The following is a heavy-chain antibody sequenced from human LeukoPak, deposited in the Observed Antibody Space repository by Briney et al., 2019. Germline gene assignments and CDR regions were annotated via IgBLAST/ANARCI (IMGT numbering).Heavy chain of an antibody. CDR2: VCGSGGST. D-gene: IGHD2-21*02. Sequence: GGALRVSCAASGLTFSSYYWILVRQAPGKGLEGVAAVCGSGGSTYYAASVRGRFTTSRDNSKNTLYLQMNSLRDEDTAVYYCARGSKKHIVVVTAIPPFDYWGQGTLVTVSS. J-gene: IGHJ4*02. V-gene: IGHV3-23*01. CDR3: ARGSKKHIVVVTAIPPFDY. CDR1: GLTFSSYY.